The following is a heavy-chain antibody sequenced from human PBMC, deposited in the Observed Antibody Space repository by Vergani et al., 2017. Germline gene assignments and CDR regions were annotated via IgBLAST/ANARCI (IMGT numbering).Heavy chain of an antibody. J-gene: IGHJ5*02. CDR1: GAPIRSSNYY. CDR3: ARHSTVEWLVKLGWIDP. Sequence: QLQLQESGPGLVKPSATLSLTCSVSGAPIRSSNYYWGWIRQPPGKGLEWIASIYYSGSTYYNPSLKSRVTISVGTSKNQFSLKLSSVTAADTAVYFCARHSTVEWLVKLGWIDPWGQGILVTVSS. D-gene: IGHD6-19*01. V-gene: IGHV4-39*01. CDR2: IYYSGST.